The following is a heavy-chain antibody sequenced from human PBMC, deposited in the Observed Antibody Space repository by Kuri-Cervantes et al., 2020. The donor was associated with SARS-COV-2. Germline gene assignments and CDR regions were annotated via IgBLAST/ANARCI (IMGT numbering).Heavy chain of an antibody. D-gene: IGHD4-23*01. CDR1: GFTFSSYA. CDR2: ISGSGGST. Sequence: GGSLRPSCAASGFTFSSYAMSWVRQAPGKGLEWVSAISGSGGSTYYADSVKGRFTISRDNSKNTLYLRMSNLRDDDTAVYYCARARADYAGWDWGQGTLVTVSS. CDR3: ARARADYAGWD. V-gene: IGHV3-23*01. J-gene: IGHJ4*02.